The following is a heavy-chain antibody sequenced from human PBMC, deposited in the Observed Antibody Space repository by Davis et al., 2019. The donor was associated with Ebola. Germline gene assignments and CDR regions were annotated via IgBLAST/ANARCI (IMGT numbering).Heavy chain of an antibody. CDR3: AGQKQWLASEHAFDI. CDR1: GYTFTSYD. Sequence: AASVNVSCKASGYTFTSYDINWVRQATGQGLEWMGWMNPNSGNTGYAQKFQGRVTMTRNTSISTAYMELSSLRSEDTAVYYCAGQKQWLASEHAFDIWGQGTMVTVSS. D-gene: IGHD6-19*01. J-gene: IGHJ3*02. CDR2: MNPNSGNT. V-gene: IGHV1-8*01.